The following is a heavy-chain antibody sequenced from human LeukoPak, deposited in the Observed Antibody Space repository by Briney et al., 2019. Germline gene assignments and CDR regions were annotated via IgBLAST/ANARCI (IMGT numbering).Heavy chain of an antibody. CDR2: IKQDGSEK. D-gene: IGHD3-16*01. J-gene: IGHJ3*02. V-gene: IGHV3-7*01. CDR3: ARGPRLEAFDI. CDR1: GFTFSSYW. Sequence: GGSLRLSCAASGFTFSSYWMSWVRQAPGKGLEWVANIKQDGSEKYYVDSVKGRFTISRDNAKNSLYLQMNSLRAEDTALYYCARGPRLEAFDIWGQGTMLTVSS.